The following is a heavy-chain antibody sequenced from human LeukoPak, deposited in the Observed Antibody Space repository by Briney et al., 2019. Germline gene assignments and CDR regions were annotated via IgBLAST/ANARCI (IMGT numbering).Heavy chain of an antibody. CDR3: AKDKLAYCSGGSCYYFDY. D-gene: IGHD2-15*01. V-gene: IGHV3-23*01. CDR1: GFTFSSYA. Sequence: GGSLRLSCAASGFTFSSYAMSWVRQAPGKGLEWVSAISGSGGSTYYADSVKGRFTISRDNSKNTLYLQMNSLRAEDTAVYYCAKDKLAYCSGGSCYYFDYWAREPWSPSPQ. CDR2: ISGSGGST. J-gene: IGHJ4*02.